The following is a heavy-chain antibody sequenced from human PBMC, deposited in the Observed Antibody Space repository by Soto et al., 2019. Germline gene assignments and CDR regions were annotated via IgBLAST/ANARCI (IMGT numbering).Heavy chain of an antibody. CDR3: AKAPSIAARPDYFAY. Sequence: EVQLVESGGGLVQPGRSLRLSCAASGLTFDDYAMHWVRQAPGKGLEWVSGISWNSGSIGYADSVKGRFTISRDNAKNSLYLQMNSLRAEDTALYYCAKAPSIAARPDYFAYWGQGTLVTVSS. V-gene: IGHV3-9*01. J-gene: IGHJ4*02. CDR2: ISWNSGSI. D-gene: IGHD6-6*01. CDR1: GLTFDDYA.